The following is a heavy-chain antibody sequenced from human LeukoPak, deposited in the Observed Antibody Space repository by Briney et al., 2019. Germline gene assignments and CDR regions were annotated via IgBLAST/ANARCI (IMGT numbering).Heavy chain of an antibody. CDR3: ARESAFVVVPAAIEYYFDY. V-gene: IGHV1-2*02. D-gene: IGHD2-2*01. Sequence: AASVTVSCKASGYTFTSYDINWVRQAPGQGLEWMGWMNPNSGSTNYAQKFQGRVTMTRDTSISTAYMELSRLRSDDTAVYYCARESAFVVVPAAIEYYFDYWGQGTLVTVSS. CDR1: GYTFTSYD. J-gene: IGHJ4*02. CDR2: MNPNSGST.